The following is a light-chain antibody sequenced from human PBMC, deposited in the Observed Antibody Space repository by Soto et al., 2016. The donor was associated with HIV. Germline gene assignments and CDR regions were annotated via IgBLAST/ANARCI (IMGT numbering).Light chain of an antibody. CDR1: ALPKQY. CDR3: QSADTSGTVV. Sequence: SYELTQPPSVSVSPGQTARITCSGDALPKQYAYWYQQKPGQAPVLVIYKDTERPSGIPERFSGSSSGTTVTLTISGVQAEDEADYYCQSADTSGTVVFGGGTNLTRP. CDR2: KDT. J-gene: IGLJ2*01. V-gene: IGLV3-25*03.